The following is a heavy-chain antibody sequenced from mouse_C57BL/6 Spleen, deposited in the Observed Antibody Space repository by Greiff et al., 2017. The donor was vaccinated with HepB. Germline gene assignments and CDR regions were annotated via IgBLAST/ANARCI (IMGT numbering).Heavy chain of an antibody. CDR1: GFTFSSYG. CDR3: AILDYAMDY. Sequence: DVKLVESGGDLVKPGGSLKLSCAASGFTFSSYGMSWVRQTPDKRLEWVATISSGGSYTYYPDSVKGRFTISRDNAKNTLYLQMSILKSEDTAMYYCAILDYAMDYWGQGTSVTVSS. V-gene: IGHV5-6*02. J-gene: IGHJ4*01. CDR2: ISSGGSYT.